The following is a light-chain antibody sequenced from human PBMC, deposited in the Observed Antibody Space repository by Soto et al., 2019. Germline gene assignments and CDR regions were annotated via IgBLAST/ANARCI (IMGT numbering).Light chain of an antibody. V-gene: IGLV2-14*01. CDR2: DVS. CDR3: SSYASSRTLLV. J-gene: IGLJ1*01. CDR1: SSDVGGYNY. Sequence: QSVLTQPASVSGSPGQSITISCTGTSSDVGGYNYVSWYQQHPGKAPKLMIYDVSNRPSGVSNRFSGSKSGNTASLTISGLQAEDEADYYCSSYASSRTLLVFGTGTKVXVL.